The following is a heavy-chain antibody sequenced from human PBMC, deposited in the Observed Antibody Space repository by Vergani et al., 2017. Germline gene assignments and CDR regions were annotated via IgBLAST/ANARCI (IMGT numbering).Heavy chain of an antibody. CDR1: GGTFSSYA. D-gene: IGHD1-26*01. Sequence: QVQLVQSGAEVKKPGSSVKVSCKASGGTFSSYAISWVRQAPGQGLEWMGGIIPIFGTANYAQKFQGRVTIAADESTSTAYMELSSLRSEDTAVYYCARLTPYGGSDYWRAQDAFDIWGQGTMVTVSS. CDR3: ARLTPYGGSDYWRAQDAFDI. V-gene: IGHV1-69*01. CDR2: IIPIFGTA. J-gene: IGHJ3*02.